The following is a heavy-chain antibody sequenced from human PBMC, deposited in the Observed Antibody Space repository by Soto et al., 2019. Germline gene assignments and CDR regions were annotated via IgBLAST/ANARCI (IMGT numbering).Heavy chain of an antibody. CDR2: IYYSGST. Sequence: QVQLQESGPGLVKPSETLSLTCTVSGGSISSYYWNWIRQPPGKGLEWIGYIYYSGSTKYNPSLKSRVTISVDTSKNQFSLKLSSVTAADTAVYYCARKGDQNWYFDLWGRGTLVTVSS. J-gene: IGHJ2*01. D-gene: IGHD2-21*02. CDR3: ARKGDQNWYFDL. CDR1: GGSISSYY. V-gene: IGHV4-59*08.